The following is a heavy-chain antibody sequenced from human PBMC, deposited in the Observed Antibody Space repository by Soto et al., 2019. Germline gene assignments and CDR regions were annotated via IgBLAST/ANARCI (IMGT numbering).Heavy chain of an antibody. D-gene: IGHD1-26*01. CDR3: ARRSGSYYYYYGMDV. Sequence: SETLSLTCTVSGGSISSYYWSWIRQPPGKGLEWIGYIYYSGSTNYNPSLKSRVTISVDTSKNQFSLKLSSVTAADTAVYYCARRSGSYYYYYGMDVWGQGTTVTVSS. J-gene: IGHJ6*02. CDR2: IYYSGST. V-gene: IGHV4-59*01. CDR1: GGSISSYY.